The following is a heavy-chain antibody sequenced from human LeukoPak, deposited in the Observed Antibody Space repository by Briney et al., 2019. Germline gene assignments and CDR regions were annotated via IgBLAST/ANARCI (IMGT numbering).Heavy chain of an antibody. V-gene: IGHV3-33*08. CDR3: ARDPGNWNDGHDY. Sequence: GGSLRLSCAASGFTFSSYSMNWVRQAPGKGLEWVAVIWYDGSNKYYADSVKGRFTISRDNSKNTLYLQMNSLRAEDTAVYYCARDPGNWNDGHDYWGQGTLVTVSS. D-gene: IGHD1-1*01. CDR2: IWYDGSNK. J-gene: IGHJ4*02. CDR1: GFTFSSYS.